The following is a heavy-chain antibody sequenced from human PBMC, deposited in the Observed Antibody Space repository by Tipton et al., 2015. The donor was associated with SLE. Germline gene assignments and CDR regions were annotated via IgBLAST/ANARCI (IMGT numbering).Heavy chain of an antibody. V-gene: IGHV4-59*12. CDR2: IYSGGST. Sequence: TLSLTCTVSGASINSNFWSWIRQSPGKGLEWIGYIYSGGSTKYNPYFESRVTMSVDTSKNQFSLKLSSVTAADTAVYYCAREGGIGLDYWGQGTLVTVSS. J-gene: IGHJ4*02. D-gene: IGHD3-16*01. CDR1: GASINSNF. CDR3: AREGGIGLDY.